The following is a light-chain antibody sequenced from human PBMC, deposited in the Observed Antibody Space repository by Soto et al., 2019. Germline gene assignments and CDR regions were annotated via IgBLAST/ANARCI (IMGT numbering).Light chain of an antibody. V-gene: IGLV2-14*01. Sequence: QSALTQPASVSVSPGQSITISCTGTSTDVGGYSFVSWYQQHPGKAPKLMIYDVTNRPSGVSNRFSGSKSGNTASLTISGIEAEDEAEYYCSSYTSSSTLVFGGGTKVTVL. J-gene: IGLJ2*01. CDR1: STDVGGYSF. CDR3: SSYTSSSTLV. CDR2: DVT.